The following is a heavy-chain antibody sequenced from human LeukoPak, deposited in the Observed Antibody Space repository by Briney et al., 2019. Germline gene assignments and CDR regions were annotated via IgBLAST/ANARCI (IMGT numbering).Heavy chain of an antibody. J-gene: IGHJ4*02. Sequence: GGSLRLSCVASGFTFSSYAMSWVRQAPGKGLEWVSVISSLTGNTYYADSVKGRFTISRDNSKNTLYLQINSLSAEDTAIYYCATKGRNYDFWSGSSNFDYWGQGALLTVSS. CDR2: ISSLTGNT. V-gene: IGHV3-23*01. D-gene: IGHD3-3*01. CDR3: ATKGRNYDFWSGSSNFDY. CDR1: GFTFSSYA.